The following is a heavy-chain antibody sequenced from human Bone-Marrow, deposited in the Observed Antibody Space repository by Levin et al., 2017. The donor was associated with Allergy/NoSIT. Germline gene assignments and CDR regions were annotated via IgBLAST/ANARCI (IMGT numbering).Heavy chain of an antibody. CDR3: AKDLTHKQSITWYDGVGYEGMDV. Sequence: SLKISCSASGFNFAEYAMHWVRQAPGKGLEWVSGISWKSGTIVYADSVRGRFTISRDNARNSLYLQMNTLRPEDTAIYFCAKDLTHKQSITWYDGVGYEGMDVWGQGTTVTVSS. CDR2: ISWKSGTI. J-gene: IGHJ6*02. D-gene: IGHD3-10*01. V-gene: IGHV3-9*01. CDR1: GFNFAEYA.